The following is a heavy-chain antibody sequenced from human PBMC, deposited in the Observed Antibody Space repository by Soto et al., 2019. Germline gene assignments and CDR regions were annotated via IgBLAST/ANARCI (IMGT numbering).Heavy chain of an antibody. CDR1: GYDFTNFA. CDR3: ARVGGAMFGVGIDASLYYYVMDV. D-gene: IGHD3-3*02. CDR2: ISAHNGVT. J-gene: IGHJ6*02. Sequence: QVQLVQSGTEVRKPGASVRVSCEASGYDFTNFAITWVRRAPGEGIEWLGWISAHNGVTNYAQKVRDRVTLTTDTPTSSAYMELKSLISDDTAVYYCARVGGAMFGVGIDASLYYYVMDVWGQGTTITVAS. V-gene: IGHV1-18*01.